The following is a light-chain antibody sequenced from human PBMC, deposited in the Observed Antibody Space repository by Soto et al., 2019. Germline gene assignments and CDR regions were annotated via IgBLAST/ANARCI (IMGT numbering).Light chain of an antibody. J-gene: IGKJ5*01. CDR3: QQRSNWPRIT. V-gene: IGKV3-11*01. CDR2: AAS. CDR1: QSVDRTY. Sequence: EIVLTRSPGSLSLSPLEIAALAGMASQSVDRTYLAWYQQRPGQAPRLLIYAASNRATGIPAKCSGSGSGTAFTLTISSLEPEDFAVYYCQQRSNWPRITFGQGTRLEIK.